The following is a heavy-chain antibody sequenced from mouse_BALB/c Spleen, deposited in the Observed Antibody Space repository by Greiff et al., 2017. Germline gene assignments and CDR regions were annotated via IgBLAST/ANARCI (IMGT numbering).Heavy chain of an antibody. CDR1: GYTFTSYT. J-gene: IGHJ4*01. CDR3: ARDLLGYAMDY. V-gene: IGHV1-4*02. D-gene: IGHD2-1*01. CDR2: INPSSGYT. Sequence: QVQLQQSAAKLARPGASVKMSCKASGYTFTSYTMHWVKQRPGQGLEWIGYINPSSGYTEYNQKFKDKTTLTADKSSSTAYMQLSSLTSEDSAVYYCARDLLGYAMDYWGQGTSVTVSS.